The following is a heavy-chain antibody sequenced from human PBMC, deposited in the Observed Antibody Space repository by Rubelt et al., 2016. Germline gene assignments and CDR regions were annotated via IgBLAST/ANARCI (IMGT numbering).Heavy chain of an antibody. CDR3: ATWSYLAGSWFDP. Sequence: QVQLQQWGAGLLKPSETLSLTCAVYGGSFSGYSWNWIRQAPGKGLEWIGEIHHGGSTNYNAFLKGGVNVAVDTAKEQVFLELNFVTVADTAVYYCATWSYLAGSWFDPWGQGTLVTVSS. D-gene: IGHD3-10*01. CDR1: GGSFSGYS. J-gene: IGHJ5*02. CDR2: IHHGGST. V-gene: IGHV4-34*01.